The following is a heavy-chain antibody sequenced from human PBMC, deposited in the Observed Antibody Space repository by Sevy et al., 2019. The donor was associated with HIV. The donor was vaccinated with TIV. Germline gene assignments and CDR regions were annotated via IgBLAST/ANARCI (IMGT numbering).Heavy chain of an antibody. CDR2: IYYSGST. D-gene: IGHD3-10*01. J-gene: IGHJ6*03. CDR1: GGSISSYY. V-gene: IGHV4-59*01. Sequence: SETLSLTCTVSGGSISSYYWSWIRQPPGKGLEWIGYIYYSGSTNYNPSLKSRVTISVDTSKNQFSLKLSSVTAADTAVYYCARRSMVRGVITTSDYYYYYMDVWGKGTTVTVSS. CDR3: ARRSMVRGVITTSDYYYYYMDV.